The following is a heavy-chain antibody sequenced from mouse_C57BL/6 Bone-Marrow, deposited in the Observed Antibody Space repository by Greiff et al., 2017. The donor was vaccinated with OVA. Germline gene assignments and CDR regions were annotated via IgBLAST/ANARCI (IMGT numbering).Heavy chain of an antibody. J-gene: IGHJ3*01. CDR2: IYPRSGNT. V-gene: IGHV1-81*01. CDR1: GYTFTSYG. Sequence: VQLQQSGAELARSGASVKLSCKASGYTFTSYGISWVKQRTGQGLEWIGEIYPRSGNTYYNEKFKGKATLTADKSSSTAYMELRSLTSEDSAVYFCARFAPLYYYGSSSWFAYWGQGTLVTVSA. CDR3: ARFAPLYYYGSSSWFAY. D-gene: IGHD1-1*01.